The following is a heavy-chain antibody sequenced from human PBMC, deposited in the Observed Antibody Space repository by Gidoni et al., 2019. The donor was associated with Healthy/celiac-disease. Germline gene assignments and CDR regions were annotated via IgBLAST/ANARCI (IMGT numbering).Heavy chain of an antibody. Sequence: EVQLLESGGGLVQPGGSLRLSCAASGFTFSSYAMSWVRQAPGKGLEWVSAIRGSGGSTYYADSVKGRFTISRDNSKNTLYLQMNSLRAEDTAVYYCATSYYYDSSGYYEDAFDIWGQGTMVTVSS. J-gene: IGHJ3*02. V-gene: IGHV3-23*01. CDR1: GFTFSSYA. CDR2: IRGSGGST. D-gene: IGHD3-22*01. CDR3: ATSYYYDSSGYYEDAFDI.